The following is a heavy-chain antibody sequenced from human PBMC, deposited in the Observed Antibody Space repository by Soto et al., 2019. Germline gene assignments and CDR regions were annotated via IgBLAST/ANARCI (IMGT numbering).Heavy chain of an antibody. D-gene: IGHD3-22*01. CDR1: GGTFSSYA. CDR2: IIPIFGTA. V-gene: IGHV1-69*13. CDR3: ARDADYYDSSGYDAFDI. Sequence: ASVKVSCKASGGTFSSYAISWVRQAPGQGLEWMGGIIPIFGTANYAQKFQGRVTITADESTSTAYMELSSLRSEDTAVYYCARDADYYDSSGYDAFDIWGQGTMVTVSS. J-gene: IGHJ3*02.